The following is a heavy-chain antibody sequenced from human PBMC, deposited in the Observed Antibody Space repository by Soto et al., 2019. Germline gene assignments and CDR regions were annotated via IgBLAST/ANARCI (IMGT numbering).Heavy chain of an antibody. CDR3: ATPDSSGYRTGAYFDY. D-gene: IGHD3-22*01. CDR2: IIPIFGTA. V-gene: IGHV1-69*06. Sequence: GASVKVSCKASGGTFSSYAISWVRQAPGQGLEWMGGIIPIFGTANYAQKFQGRVTITANKSTSTAYMELSSLRSEDTAVYYCATPDSSGYRTGAYFDYWGQGTLVTVSS. CDR1: GGTFSSYA. J-gene: IGHJ4*02.